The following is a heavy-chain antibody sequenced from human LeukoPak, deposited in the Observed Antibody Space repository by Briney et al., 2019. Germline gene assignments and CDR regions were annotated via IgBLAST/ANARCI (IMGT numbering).Heavy chain of an antibody. CDR3: AARPKVTTSVSSTDY. V-gene: IGHV3-11*01. D-gene: IGHD4-17*01. CDR2: ISSSGSTI. Sequence: GGSLRLSCAASGFTFSDYYMSWIRQAPGKGLEWVSYISSSGSTIYYADSVKGRFTISRDNAKNSLYLQMNSLRAEHTAVYYCAARPKVTTSVSSTDYWGQATLVTVYS. J-gene: IGHJ4*02. CDR1: GFTFSDYY.